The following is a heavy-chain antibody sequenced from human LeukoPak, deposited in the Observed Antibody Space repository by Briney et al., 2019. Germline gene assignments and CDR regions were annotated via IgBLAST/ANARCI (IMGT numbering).Heavy chain of an antibody. V-gene: IGHV3-23*01. D-gene: IGHD2-15*01. Sequence: GGSLRLSCATSGVTFSTYVRNWVRRAPGKGLEWVSTISGSADTTFYTDSVRGRFTISRDNSNNTLFLQMDSLSAEDTPKYYCPKRAAAVAYCSGGSCHSLYFDYWGQGTLVTVSS. CDR2: ISGSADTT. CDR3: PKRAAAVAYCSGGSCHSLYFDY. J-gene: IGHJ4*02. CDR1: GVTFSTYV.